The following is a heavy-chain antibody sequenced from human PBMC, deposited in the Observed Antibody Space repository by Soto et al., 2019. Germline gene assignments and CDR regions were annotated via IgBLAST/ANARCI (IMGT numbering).Heavy chain of an antibody. V-gene: IGHV3-7*01. CDR3: AREDFYRFDY. J-gene: IGHJ4*02. CDR1: GFTFTSYW. Sequence: EVQLVESGGGLVQPGGSLRVSCAASGFTFTSYWMSWVRQAPGKGLEWVAIIKEDGSAKYYLDSVKGRFTISRDNAKNSLYLQMSSLRAEDTAVYYCAREDFYRFDYWGQGNLVTVSS. CDR2: IKEDGSAK.